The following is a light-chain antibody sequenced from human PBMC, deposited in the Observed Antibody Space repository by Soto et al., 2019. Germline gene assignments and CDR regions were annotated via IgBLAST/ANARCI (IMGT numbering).Light chain of an antibody. CDR1: SSDVGGYNY. Sequence: QSVLTQPASVSASPGQSITISCTGTSSDVGGYNYVSWYQQHPGKAPKVMIYDVSTRPSGVSNRFSGSKSGNTAFLIIFGLQAEDEADYYCSSYTSSSTYVFGTGTKVTVL. CDR3: SSYTSSSTYV. CDR2: DVS. J-gene: IGLJ1*01. V-gene: IGLV2-14*01.